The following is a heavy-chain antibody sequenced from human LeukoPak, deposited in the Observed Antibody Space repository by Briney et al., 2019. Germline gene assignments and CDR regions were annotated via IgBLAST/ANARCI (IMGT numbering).Heavy chain of an antibody. CDR1: GFTFRSYS. Sequence: GGSLRLSCEASGFTFRSYSMNWVRQAPGKGLEWISYISRSTNSISYADSVKGRFTISRDKAKNSLFLQVNNLRDEDTAVYYCARDRGPGIKPAGTVGMDVWGQGTTVTVSS. V-gene: IGHV3-48*02. CDR3: ARDRGPGIKPAGTVGMDV. J-gene: IGHJ6*02. CDR2: ISRSTNSI. D-gene: IGHD6-13*01.